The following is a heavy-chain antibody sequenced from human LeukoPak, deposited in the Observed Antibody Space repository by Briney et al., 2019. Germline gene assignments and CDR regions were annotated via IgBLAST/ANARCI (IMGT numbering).Heavy chain of an antibody. CDR2: INPSGGST. CDR3: ARVIRGVIITDAFDI. V-gene: IGHV1-46*01. D-gene: IGHD3-10*01. Sequence: ASVKVSCKASGYTFTSYYMHWVRQAPGQGLEWMGIINPSGGSTSYAQKFQGRVTMTRDMSTSTVYMELSSLRSDDTAVYYCARVIRGVIITDAFDIWGQGTMVTVSS. J-gene: IGHJ3*02. CDR1: GYTFTSYY.